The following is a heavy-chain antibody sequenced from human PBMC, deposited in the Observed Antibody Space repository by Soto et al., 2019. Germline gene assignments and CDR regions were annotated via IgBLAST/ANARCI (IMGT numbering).Heavy chain of an antibody. V-gene: IGHV3-53*01. Sequence: EVQLVESGGGLIQPGGPLSLSCAAYGFPVTNKYITWVRQAPGKGLEWVSLIYSGGATSYADSVKGRFTIARDNSKDILYLQMNSLRAEDTAVYYCARVDYGDYGWYFDLWGRGTLVTVSS. D-gene: IGHD4-17*01. CDR2: IYSGGAT. CDR1: GFPVTNKY. J-gene: IGHJ2*01. CDR3: ARVDYGDYGWYFDL.